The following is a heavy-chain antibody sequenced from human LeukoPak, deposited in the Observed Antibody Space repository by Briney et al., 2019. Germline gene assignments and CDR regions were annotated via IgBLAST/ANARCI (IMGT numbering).Heavy chain of an antibody. J-gene: IGHJ4*02. V-gene: IGHV1-69*13. D-gene: IGHD3-10*01. CDR3: ARENDYGSGSDY. Sequence: SVKVSCKASGGTFSSYAISWVRQAPGQGLEWMGGIIPIFGTANYAQKFQGRVTITADESTSTAYMELSSLRSEDTAVYYCARENDYGSGSDYWGQGTLVTVSS. CDR2: IIPIFGTA. CDR1: GGTFSSYA.